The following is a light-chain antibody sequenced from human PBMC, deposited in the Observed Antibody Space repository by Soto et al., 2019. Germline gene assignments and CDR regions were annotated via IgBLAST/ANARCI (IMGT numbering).Light chain of an antibody. V-gene: IGKV1-5*01. CDR3: QQYNSHLLT. Sequence: DIQVTQSPSTLSASVGDRVTITCRASQSISSWLAWYQQKPGRAPKLLIYDASSLESGVPSRFSGSGSGTEFTLTISSLQPDDFATYYCQQYNSHLLTFGGGTKVDIK. J-gene: IGKJ4*01. CDR2: DAS. CDR1: QSISSW.